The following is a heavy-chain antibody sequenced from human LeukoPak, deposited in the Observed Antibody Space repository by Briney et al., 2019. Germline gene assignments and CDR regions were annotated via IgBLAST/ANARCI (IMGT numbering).Heavy chain of an antibody. J-gene: IGHJ4*02. CDR1: GGSISSSNW. CDR2: IYHSGST. V-gene: IGHV4-4*02. CDR3: ARDGPVLESGSYFRYIDY. D-gene: IGHD1-26*01. Sequence: KPSETLSLTCTVSGGSISSSNWWSWVRQPPGKGLEWIGEIYHSGSTNYNPSLKSRVTISVDKSKNQFSLKLSSVTAADTAVYYCARDGPVLESGSYFRYIDYWGQGTLVTVSS.